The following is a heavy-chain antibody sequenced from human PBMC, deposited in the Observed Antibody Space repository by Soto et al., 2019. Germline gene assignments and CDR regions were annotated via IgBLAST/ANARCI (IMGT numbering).Heavy chain of an antibody. J-gene: IGHJ5*02. CDR3: ARRLYWFDP. V-gene: IGHV4-39*01. Sequence: SETLSLTCTVSGCSISSSSYYWGWIRQPPGKGLEWIGSIYYSGSTYYNPSLKSRVTISVDTSKNQFSLKLSSVTAADTAVYYCARRLYWFDPWGQGTLVTVSS. CDR2: IYYSGST. CDR1: GCSISSSSYY.